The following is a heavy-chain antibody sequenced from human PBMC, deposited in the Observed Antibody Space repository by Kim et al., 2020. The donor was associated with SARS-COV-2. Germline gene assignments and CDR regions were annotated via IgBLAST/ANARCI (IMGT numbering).Heavy chain of an antibody. CDR1: GFTFSSYS. J-gene: IGHJ4*02. CDR3: ARESGYYGSGSYYTLFDY. V-gene: IGHV3-21*01. D-gene: IGHD3-10*01. Sequence: GGSLRLSCAASGFTFSSYSMNWVRQAPGKGLEWVSSISSSSSYIYYADSVKGRFTISRDNAKNSLYLQMNSLRAEDTAVYYCARESGYYGSGSYYTLFDYWGQGTLVTVSS. CDR2: ISSSSSYI.